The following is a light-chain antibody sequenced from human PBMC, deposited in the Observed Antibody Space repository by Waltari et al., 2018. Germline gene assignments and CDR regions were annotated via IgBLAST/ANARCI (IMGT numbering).Light chain of an antibody. CDR3: QQRSNWPSIT. Sequence: EIVLTQSPATLSLSPRERATLPCRASQSVSSYLAWYQQKPGQAPRLLIYDASNRATGIPARFSGSGSGTDFTLTISSLEPEDFAVYYCQQRSNWPSITFGQGTRLEIK. CDR1: QSVSSY. V-gene: IGKV3-11*01. J-gene: IGKJ5*01. CDR2: DAS.